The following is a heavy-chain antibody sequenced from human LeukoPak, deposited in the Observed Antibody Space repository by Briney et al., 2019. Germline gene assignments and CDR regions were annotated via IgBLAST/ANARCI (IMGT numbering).Heavy chain of an antibody. V-gene: IGHV4-34*01. CDR3: ARGEQRGYCTNGVCYGPSRIFDY. CDR1: GGPFSGYY. D-gene: IGHD2-8*01. Sequence: SETLSLTCAVYGGPFSGYYWSWIRQPPGKGLEWIGEINHSGSTNYNPSLKSRVTISVDTSKNQFSLKLSSVTAADTAVYYCARGEQRGYCTNGVCYGPSRIFDYWGQGTLVTVSS. J-gene: IGHJ4*02. CDR2: INHSGST.